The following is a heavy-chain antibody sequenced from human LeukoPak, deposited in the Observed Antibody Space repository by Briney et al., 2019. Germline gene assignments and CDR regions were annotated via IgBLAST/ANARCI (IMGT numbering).Heavy chain of an antibody. CDR2: INPSGDNT. V-gene: IGHV1-46*01. Sequence: GASEKVSCKASGYTFTHNFMQWGRQAPRQGREWMGIINPSGDNTRYAQKFQGRVTMTRDLATSTDYMEVNSLRSEHTAVYYCARDNSMGDSAWWFDPWGQGTLVTVSS. CDR1: GYTFTHNF. CDR3: ARDNSMGDSAWWFDP. D-gene: IGHD5-12*01. J-gene: IGHJ5*02.